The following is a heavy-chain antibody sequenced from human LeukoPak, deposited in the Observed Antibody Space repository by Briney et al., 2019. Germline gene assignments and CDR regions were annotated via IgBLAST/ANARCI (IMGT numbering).Heavy chain of an antibody. CDR2: IRYDGSNK. V-gene: IGHV3-30*02. CDR1: GFTFSSYG. Sequence: GGSLRLSCAASGFTFSSYGMHWVRQAPGKGLEWVAFIRYDGSNKYYADSVKGRFTISRDNSKNTLYLQMNSLRAEDTAVCYCARSTYYYDSSGYGSDYWGQGTLVTVSS. CDR3: ARSTYYYDSSGYGSDY. J-gene: IGHJ4*02. D-gene: IGHD3-22*01.